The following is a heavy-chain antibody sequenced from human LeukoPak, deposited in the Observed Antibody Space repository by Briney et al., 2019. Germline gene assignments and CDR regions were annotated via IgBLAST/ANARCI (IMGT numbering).Heavy chain of an antibody. CDR3: ARVVAVPAAIPSGWFDP. D-gene: IGHD2-2*02. CDR2: IIPIFGTA. Sequence: ASVKVSCKASGGTFSSYAISWVRQAPGQGLEWMGGIIPIFGTANYAQKFQGRATITTDESTSTAYMELSSLRSEDTAVCYCARVVAVPAAIPSGWFDPWGQGTLVTVSS. J-gene: IGHJ5*02. V-gene: IGHV1-69*05. CDR1: GGTFSSYA.